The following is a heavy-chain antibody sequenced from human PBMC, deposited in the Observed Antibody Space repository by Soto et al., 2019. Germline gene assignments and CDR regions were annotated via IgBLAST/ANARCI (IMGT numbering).Heavy chain of an antibody. Sequence: SETLSLTCTVSGGSMSSYYWTWIRQPPGKGLEWIGFIHYGGGTVYNPALRSRVTVTVETSKKQFSLNLSSVTAADTAVYYCARIPYYNSGTIFDHWGQGTLVTVSS. J-gene: IGHJ4*02. CDR2: IHYGGGT. V-gene: IGHV4-59*01. D-gene: IGHD3-10*01. CDR1: GGSMSSYY. CDR3: ARIPYYNSGTIFDH.